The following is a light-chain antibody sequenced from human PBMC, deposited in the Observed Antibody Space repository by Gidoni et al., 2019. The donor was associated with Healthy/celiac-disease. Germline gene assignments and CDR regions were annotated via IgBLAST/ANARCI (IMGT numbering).Light chain of an antibody. V-gene: IGLV6-57*04. J-gene: IGLJ2*01. CDR3: QSSRV. Sequence: NFMLTQPHSVSDSPGKTVTISCTRSSGSIASNYVQWYQQRPGSAPTTVIYEDNQRPSGVPDRFSGSIDSSSNSASLTISGLKTEDEADYYCQSSRVFGGGTKLTVL. CDR2: EDN. CDR1: SGSIASNY.